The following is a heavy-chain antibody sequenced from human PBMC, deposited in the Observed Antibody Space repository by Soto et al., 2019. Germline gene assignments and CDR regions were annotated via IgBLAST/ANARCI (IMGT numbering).Heavy chain of an antibody. J-gene: IGHJ3*02. V-gene: IGHV3-9*01. CDR3: AKDRQQWLSSHSDAFDI. Sequence: GGSLRLSCAASGFTFDDYAMHWVRQAPGKGLEWVSGISWNSGSIGYADSVKGRFTISRDNAKNSLYLQMNSLRAEDTALYYCAKDRQQWLSSHSDAFDIWGQGTMVTVSS. CDR1: GFTFDDYA. CDR2: ISWNSGSI. D-gene: IGHD6-19*01.